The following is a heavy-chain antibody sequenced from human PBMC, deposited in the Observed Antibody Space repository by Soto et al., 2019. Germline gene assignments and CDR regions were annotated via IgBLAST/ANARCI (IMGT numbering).Heavy chain of an antibody. J-gene: IGHJ4*02. CDR3: AAYTIVGATDDFDY. CDR1: GFTFISSA. CDR2: IVVGSGNT. V-gene: IGHV1-58*01. D-gene: IGHD1-26*01. Sequence: TVKVSCKASGFTFISSAVQWVRQARGQRLEWIGWIVVGSGNTNYAQKFQERVTITRDMSTSTAYMELSSLRSEDTAVYYCAAYTIVGATDDFDYWGQGTLVTVSS.